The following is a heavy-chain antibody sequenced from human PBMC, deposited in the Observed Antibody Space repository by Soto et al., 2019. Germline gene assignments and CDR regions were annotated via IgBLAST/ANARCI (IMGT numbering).Heavy chain of an antibody. D-gene: IGHD2-2*02. Sequence: SVKVSCMGTGYTYTRYVINGLRPPRAQGVAGVGWNNAYYCNTNYAQKLQGRVTMATDRSTSTAYMELRSLRSDDTAVYYCARVNLYCSSTSCYSPTYSYYYGMDVWGQGTTVTVSS. CDR3: ARVNLYCSSTSCYSPTYSYYYGMDV. CDR2: NNAYYCNT. J-gene: IGHJ6*02. CDR1: GYTYTRYV. V-gene: IGHV1-18*04.